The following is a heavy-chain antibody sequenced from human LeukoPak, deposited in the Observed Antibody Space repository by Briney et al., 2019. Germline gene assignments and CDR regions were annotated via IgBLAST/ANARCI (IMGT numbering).Heavy chain of an antibody. CDR3: AKGSSSWTYDAFDI. CDR1: GFTINHYG. Sequence: GGSLRLSCAASGFTINHYGIHWVRQAPGKGLEWVAVMSYDESKNKYIDSVEGRFTLSRDNSKNTVYLQMNSLRAEDTALYYCAKGSSSWTYDAFDIWGQGTMVTVSS. CDR2: MSYDESKN. D-gene: IGHD6-13*01. V-gene: IGHV3-30*18. J-gene: IGHJ3*02.